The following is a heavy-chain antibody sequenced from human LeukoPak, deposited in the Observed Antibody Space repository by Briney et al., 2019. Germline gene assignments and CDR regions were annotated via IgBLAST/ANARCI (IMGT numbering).Heavy chain of an antibody. V-gene: IGHV3-15*01. CDR2: IKSKIVGGAT. D-gene: IGHD1-26*01. CDR3: TTPFRSGSYFGFDY. J-gene: IGHJ4*02. CDR1: GFNFSNAW. Sequence: GGSLRLSCAASGFNFSNAWMSWVRQAPGKGLEWVGRIKSKIVGGATGYSAPVKGRFTMSRDDSKNTLYLQMNSLNTEDTAVYYCTTPFRSGSYFGFDYWGQGALVTVSS.